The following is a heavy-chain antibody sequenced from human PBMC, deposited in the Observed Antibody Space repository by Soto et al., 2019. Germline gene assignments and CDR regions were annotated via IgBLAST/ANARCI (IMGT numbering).Heavy chain of an antibody. D-gene: IGHD3-10*01. J-gene: IGHJ6*02. Sequence: QLQLQESGPGLVKPSQTLSLTCAVSGASVRRGGSSWGWFRQPPGPGLEWIGYIYHNGITIYNPSLKSRVTISVDKSQNQFSLSLNFVTAADTAVYYCARGLAVRGSYGLDVWGQGTTVTVSS. V-gene: IGHV4-30-2*01. CDR2: IYHNGIT. CDR3: ARGLAVRGSYGLDV. CDR1: GASVRRGGSS.